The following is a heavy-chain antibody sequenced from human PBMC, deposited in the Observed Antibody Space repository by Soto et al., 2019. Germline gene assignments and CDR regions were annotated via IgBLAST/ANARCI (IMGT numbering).Heavy chain of an antibody. Sequence: SGFTFSSYAMTWARQAPAKGLEWVSSISESGGNTYYADSVRGRFTISRDNSKNTLYLQMNSLRVGDTAVYYCAWCSSGTCRSGFDPWGQGTLVTVSS. CDR1: GFTFSSYA. CDR3: AWCSSGTCRSGFDP. J-gene: IGHJ5*02. CDR2: ISESGGNT. V-gene: IGHV3-23*01. D-gene: IGHD2-15*01.